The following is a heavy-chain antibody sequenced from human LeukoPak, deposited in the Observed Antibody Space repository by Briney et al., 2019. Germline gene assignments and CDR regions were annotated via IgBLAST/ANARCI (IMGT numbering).Heavy chain of an antibody. V-gene: IGHV3-74*01. Sequence: PGGSLRLSCAASGFTFSSYWMHWVRQAPGKGLVWVSRINTDGSSTSYADSVKGRFTISRDNAKNTLYLQMNSLRAEDTAVYYCARAFDTSWDYYYMDVWGKGTTVTVSS. CDR2: INTDGSST. J-gene: IGHJ6*03. CDR3: ARAFDTSWDYYYMDV. D-gene: IGHD2-2*01. CDR1: GFTFSSYW.